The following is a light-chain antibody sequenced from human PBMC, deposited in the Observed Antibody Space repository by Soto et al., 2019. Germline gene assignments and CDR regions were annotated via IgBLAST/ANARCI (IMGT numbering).Light chain of an antibody. CDR3: QQYGTSPGLT. J-gene: IGKJ4*01. V-gene: IGKV3-20*01. Sequence: ETVLTQSPGTLSLSPGERATLSCRASQSVSSRNLAWYQQRPGQAPRLLIYGASSSATGIPDRFSGSGSGTDFTLTISRLEPEDFAVYYCQQYGTSPGLTFGGGTKVEI. CDR2: GAS. CDR1: QSVSSRN.